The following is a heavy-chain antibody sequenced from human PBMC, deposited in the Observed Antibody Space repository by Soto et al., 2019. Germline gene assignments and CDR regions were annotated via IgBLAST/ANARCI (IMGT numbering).Heavy chain of an antibody. Sequence: SETLSLTCTVSGDSISSSSYYWGWIRQPPGKGLEWIGSIYYSGSTYYNPSLKSRVTISVDTSKNQFSLKLSSVTAADTALYYCARPRGGMIVPEGWFDPWGQGTLVTVSS. J-gene: IGHJ5*02. CDR2: IYYSGST. D-gene: IGHD3-22*01. CDR3: ARPRGGMIVPEGWFDP. CDR1: GDSISSSSYY. V-gene: IGHV4-39*01.